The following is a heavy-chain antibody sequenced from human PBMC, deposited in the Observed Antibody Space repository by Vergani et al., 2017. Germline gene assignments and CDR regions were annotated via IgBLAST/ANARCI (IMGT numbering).Heavy chain of an antibody. Sequence: QVQLVQSGAEVKKPGSSVKVSCKASGGTFSSYAISWVRQAPGQGLEWMGGIIPIFGTTNYAQKFQGRVTITADESTSTAYMELSSLRSEDTAVYYCAREGLGGGYYGPSGDYWGQGTLVTVSS. CDR3: AREGLGGGYYGPSGDY. D-gene: IGHD2/OR15-2a*01. J-gene: IGHJ4*02. CDR2: IIPIFGTT. CDR1: GGTFSSYA. V-gene: IGHV1-69*01.